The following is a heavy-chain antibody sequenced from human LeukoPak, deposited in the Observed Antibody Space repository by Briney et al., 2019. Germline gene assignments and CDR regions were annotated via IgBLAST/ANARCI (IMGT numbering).Heavy chain of an antibody. CDR1: GFTFSNYW. V-gene: IGHV3-74*01. D-gene: IGHD6-13*01. CDR2: VNSDGSST. CDR3: ARRQQLDKGTFDY. Sequence: PGGSLGLSCAASGFTFSNYWMHWVRQAPGKGLVWVSRVNSDGSSTNYADSVKGRFTISRDNAKNTLYLQMNSLRAEDMAVYYCARRQQLDKGTFDYWGQGTLVTVSS. J-gene: IGHJ4*02.